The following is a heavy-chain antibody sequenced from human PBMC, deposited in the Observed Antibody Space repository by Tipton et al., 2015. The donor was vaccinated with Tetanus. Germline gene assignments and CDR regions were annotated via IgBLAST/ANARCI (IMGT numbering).Heavy chain of an antibody. D-gene: IGHD7-27*01. CDR2: IYYSGST. Sequence: TLSLTCSVSGDSINSGDYYWSWIRQPPGKGLEWIGYIYYSGSTYYNPSLKSRVTISIDTSKNQFSLRLSSVTAADTAVYYCARQLWGYWFDPWGQGTRVTVSS. J-gene: IGHJ5*02. CDR1: GDSINSGDYY. V-gene: IGHV4-30-4*01. CDR3: ARQLWGYWFDP.